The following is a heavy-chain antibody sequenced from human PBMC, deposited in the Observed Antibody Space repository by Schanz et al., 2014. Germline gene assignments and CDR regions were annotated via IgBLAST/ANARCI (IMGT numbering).Heavy chain of an antibody. V-gene: IGHV3-23*05. CDR1: GFTFSSYA. CDR2: IYASGAT. CDR3: ARDGNYYGSRNYYKTPYYCDY. Sequence: EVQLLESGGGLVQPGGSLRLSCAASGFTFSSYAMSWVRQAPGKGLEWVSTIYASGATYYAYSVKRRFTISRDISKNTLHLQVTSLRAEDTAIYYCARDGNYYGSRNYYKTPYYCDYWGQGTLVTGSS. D-gene: IGHD3-10*01. J-gene: IGHJ4*02.